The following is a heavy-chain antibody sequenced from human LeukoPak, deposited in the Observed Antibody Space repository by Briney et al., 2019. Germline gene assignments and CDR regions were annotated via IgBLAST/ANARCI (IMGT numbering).Heavy chain of an antibody. CDR1: GGSFSGYY. CDR3: ARGTFCHGGNCYKH. J-gene: IGHJ4*02. CDR2: IDHSGRT. Sequence: SETLSLTCEFYGGSFSGYYWSWIRQPPEKGLEWIGEIDHSGRTNYTPSLKSRVNISADTSKNHFSLRLNSVTAADTAVYYCARGTFCHGGNCYKHWGQGTLVTVSS. D-gene: IGHD2-21*02. V-gene: IGHV4-34*01.